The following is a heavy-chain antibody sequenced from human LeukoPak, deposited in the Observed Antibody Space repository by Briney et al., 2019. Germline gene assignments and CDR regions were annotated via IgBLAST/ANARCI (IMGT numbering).Heavy chain of an antibody. CDR1: GFTFSSNA. Sequence: GGSLRLSCAASGFTFSSNAMNWVRQAPGKGLECVSFISMGSTYIFYADSGKGRFTISRDNAKNSLYLQMDSLRDEDTAVYYCTRAPYSSGWYTVDFRGQGTLVTVSS. D-gene: IGHD6-19*01. V-gene: IGHV3-21*01. CDR2: ISMGSTYI. CDR3: TRAPYSSGWYTVDF. J-gene: IGHJ4*02.